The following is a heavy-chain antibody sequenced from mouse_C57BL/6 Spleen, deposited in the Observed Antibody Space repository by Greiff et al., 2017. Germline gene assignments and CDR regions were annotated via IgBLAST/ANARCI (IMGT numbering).Heavy chain of an antibody. Sequence: VQRVESGAELVKPGASVKISCKASGYAFSSYWMNWVKQRPGKGLEWIGQIYPGDGDTNYNGKFKGKATLTADKSSSTAYMQLSSLTSEDSAVYFCARSGVYYYGSSYGYFDVWGTGTTVTVSS. D-gene: IGHD1-1*01. CDR3: ARSGVYYYGSSYGYFDV. J-gene: IGHJ1*03. CDR2: IYPGDGDT. V-gene: IGHV1-80*01. CDR1: GYAFSSYW.